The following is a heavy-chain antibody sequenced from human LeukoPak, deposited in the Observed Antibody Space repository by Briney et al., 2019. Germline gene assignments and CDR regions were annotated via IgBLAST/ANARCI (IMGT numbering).Heavy chain of an antibody. CDR1: GFTFSTLA. J-gene: IGHJ4*02. V-gene: IGHV3-23*01. CDR2: ISDSDGST. D-gene: IGHD6-19*01. Sequence: GGSLRLSCASSGFTFSTLAMSWARQAPGKGLEWVSFISDSDGSTFYADSVRGRFTSSRDNSKNTLYLHMNSLRVEDTAIYYCVKGGWLDYWGQGTLVTVSS. CDR3: VKGGWLDY.